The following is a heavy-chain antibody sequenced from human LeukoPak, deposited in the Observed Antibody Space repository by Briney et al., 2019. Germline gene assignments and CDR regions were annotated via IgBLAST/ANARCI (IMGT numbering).Heavy chain of an antibody. D-gene: IGHD1/OR15-1a*01. J-gene: IGHJ6*03. CDR1: VYTCTNYG. Sequence: GASVKVSCKASVYTCTNYGIRWLPQAPGQGLEWMGWISAYNGNTNYAQKLQGRVTMTTDTSTITAYMELRSLRSDDTAVYYCARSSRTTYYYYYYMDVWGKGTTVTVSS. V-gene: IGHV1-18*01. CDR3: ARSSRTTYYYYYYMDV. CDR2: ISAYNGNT.